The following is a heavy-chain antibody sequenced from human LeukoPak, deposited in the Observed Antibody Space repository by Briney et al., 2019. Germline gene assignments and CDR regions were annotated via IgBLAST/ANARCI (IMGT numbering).Heavy chain of an antibody. J-gene: IGHJ4*02. CDR3: ARGKYSSSWYGSYFDY. CDR1: GYTFTSYG. V-gene: IGHV1-2*02. CDR2: INPNSGGT. Sequence: ASVKVSCKASGYTFTSYGINWVRQAPGQGLEWMGWINPNSGGTNYAQKFQGRVTMTRDTSISTAYMELSRLRSDDTAVYYCARGKYSSSWYGSYFDYWGQGTLVTVSS. D-gene: IGHD6-13*01.